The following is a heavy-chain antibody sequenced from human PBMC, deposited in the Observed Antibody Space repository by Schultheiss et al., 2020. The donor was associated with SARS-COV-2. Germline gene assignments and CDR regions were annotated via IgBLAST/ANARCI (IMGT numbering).Heavy chain of an antibody. CDR2: IKSKTDGGTT. Sequence: GDLRLSCAASGFTFSNAWMSWVRQAPGKGLEWVGRIKSKTDGGTTDYAAPVKGRFTISRDDSKNTLYLQMNSLKTEDTAVYYCTTDCSGGSCPFYYYYGMDVWGQGTTVTVSS. V-gene: IGHV3-15*01. J-gene: IGHJ6*02. CDR3: TTDCSGGSCPFYYYYGMDV. CDR1: GFTFSNAW. D-gene: IGHD2-15*01.